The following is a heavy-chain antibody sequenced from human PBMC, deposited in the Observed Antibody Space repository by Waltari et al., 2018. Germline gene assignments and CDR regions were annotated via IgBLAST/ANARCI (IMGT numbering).Heavy chain of an antibody. CDR3: ARERTEAWGPKPLEY. CDR2: IYYTGGA. D-gene: IGHD7-27*01. CDR1: GGSLSRL. V-gene: IGHV4-59*01. Sequence: QVQLQESGPGLVKPSETLSLTCTVSGGSLSRLWSWIRQPPGKGLEWIGYIYYTGGATYNPSLRSRVTISIDTSKNQISLDLNSVTAADTALYYCARERTEAWGPKPLEYWGQGILVTVSS. J-gene: IGHJ4*02.